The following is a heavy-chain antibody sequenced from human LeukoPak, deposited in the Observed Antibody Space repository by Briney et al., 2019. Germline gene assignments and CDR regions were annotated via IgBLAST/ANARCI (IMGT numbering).Heavy chain of an antibody. Sequence: GGSLRLSCAASGFTFSTYAMSWVRQAPGEGLEWVSAISTTGVGKYYADSVKGRFTISRDNSKNTLYLQMNSLRAEDTAVYYCAKDFCTNGVCYLNNWGQGTLVTVSS. D-gene: IGHD2-8*01. V-gene: IGHV3-23*01. J-gene: IGHJ4*02. CDR3: AKDFCTNGVCYLNN. CDR2: ISTTGVGK. CDR1: GFTFSTYA.